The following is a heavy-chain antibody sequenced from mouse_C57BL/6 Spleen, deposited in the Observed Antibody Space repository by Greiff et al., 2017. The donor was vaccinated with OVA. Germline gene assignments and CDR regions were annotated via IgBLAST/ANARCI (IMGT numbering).Heavy chain of an antibody. CDR2: IYPGDGDT. V-gene: IGHV1-82*01. Sequence: QVQLQQSGPELVKPGASVKISCKASGYAFSSYWMNWVKQRPGKGLEWIGRIYPGDGDTNYNGKFKGKATLTADKSSSTAYMQLSSLTSEDSAVYFCARSAVGADYCGSSYWYFDVWGTGTTVTVSS. CDR3: ARSAVGADYCGSSYWYFDV. D-gene: IGHD1-1*01. J-gene: IGHJ1*03. CDR1: GYAFSSYW.